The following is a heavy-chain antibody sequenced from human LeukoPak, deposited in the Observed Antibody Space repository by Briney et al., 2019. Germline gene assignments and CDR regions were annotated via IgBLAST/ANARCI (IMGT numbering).Heavy chain of an antibody. V-gene: IGHV4-30-4*01. CDR3: ARAGVVPAASWFDP. D-gene: IGHD2-2*01. CDR1: GGSISSGDYY. J-gene: IGHJ5*02. CDR2: IYYSGST. Sequence: PSETLSLTCTVSGGSISSGDYYWSWIRQPPGKGLEWIGYIYYSGSTYYNPSLKSRVTISVDTSKNQFSLKLSSVTAADTAVYYCARAGVVPAASWFDPWGQGTLVTVSS.